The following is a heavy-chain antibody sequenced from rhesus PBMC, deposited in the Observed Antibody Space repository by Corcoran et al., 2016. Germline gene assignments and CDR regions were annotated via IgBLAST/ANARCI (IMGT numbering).Heavy chain of an antibody. D-gene: IGHD6S26*01. V-gene: IGHV3S16*01. CDR1: GFTFSDYY. Sequence: EVQLVESGGGLVQPGGSLRLSCAASGFTFSDYYMSWVRQAPGKGMEWVSSISSASIYIYYADSVKRRFTISRDNAENSLSLQMNSLRAEDTAVYYCTRDLGIAAAGPVYWGQGVLVTVSS. CDR2: ISSASIYI. J-gene: IGHJ4*01. CDR3: TRDLGIAAAGPVY.